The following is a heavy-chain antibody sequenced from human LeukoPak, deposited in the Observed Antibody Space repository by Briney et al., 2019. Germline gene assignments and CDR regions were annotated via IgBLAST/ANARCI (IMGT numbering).Heavy chain of an antibody. CDR3: ARGKARQQLATEGFDY. V-gene: IGHV1-18*01. CDR1: GYTFTGYA. D-gene: IGHD6-13*01. CDR2: VSAYNGAT. Sequence: ASVKVSCKASGYTFTGYAISWVRQAPGQGLEWMGWVSAYNGATNYAQNFQDRVTMTTDTPTTTAYMELRSLRSDDTAVYYCARGKARQQLATEGFDYWGQGTLVTVSS. J-gene: IGHJ4*02.